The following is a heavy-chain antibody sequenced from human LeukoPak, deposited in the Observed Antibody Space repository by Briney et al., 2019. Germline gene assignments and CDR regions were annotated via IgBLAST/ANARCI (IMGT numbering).Heavy chain of an antibody. Sequence: GGSLRLSCAVSGFTFDDYAMHWVRQVPGKGLEWVSGINWNGVREGYADSVKGRFTISRDNAEKSLYLQMNSLKVEDTGFYYCARGHDSSGFHAFDPWGQGTLVTVSS. J-gene: IGHJ5*02. CDR3: ARGHDSSGFHAFDP. CDR1: GFTFDDYA. D-gene: IGHD3-22*01. CDR2: INWNGVRE. V-gene: IGHV3-20*04.